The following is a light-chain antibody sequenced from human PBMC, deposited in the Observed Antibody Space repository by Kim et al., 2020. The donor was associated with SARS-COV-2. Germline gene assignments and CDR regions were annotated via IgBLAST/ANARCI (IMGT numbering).Light chain of an antibody. CDR3: QQYGSSPT. V-gene: IGKV3-20*01. J-gene: IGKJ1*01. CDR2: GTS. Sequence: EIVLTQSPGTLSLFPGEKATLFCRASQKISTSYVAWYQQRPGQTPRVVIHGTSSRASGIPDRFSGSGSGTDFTLTINRLQPGDSAMYYCQQYGSSPTFGQGTKVEIK. CDR1: QKISTSY.